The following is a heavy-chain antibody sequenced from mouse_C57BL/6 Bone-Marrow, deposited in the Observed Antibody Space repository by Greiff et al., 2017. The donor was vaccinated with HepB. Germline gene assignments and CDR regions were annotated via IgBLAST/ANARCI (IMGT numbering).Heavy chain of an antibody. Sequence: VKLMESGAELVRPGTSVKVSCKASGYAFTNYLIEWVKQRPGQGLEWIGVINPGSGGTNYNEKFKGKATLTADTSSSTAYMQLSSLTSEDSAVYYCARVTTVVATDYWGQGTTLTVSS. CDR3: ARVTTVVATDY. CDR1: GYAFTNYL. D-gene: IGHD1-1*01. CDR2: INPGSGGT. J-gene: IGHJ2*01. V-gene: IGHV1-54*01.